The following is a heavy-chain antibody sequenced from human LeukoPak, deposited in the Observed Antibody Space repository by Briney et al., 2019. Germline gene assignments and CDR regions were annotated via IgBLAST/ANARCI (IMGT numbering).Heavy chain of an antibody. CDR3: ARARGPNSGSWFSDS. J-gene: IGHJ4*02. CDR1: GFAFSTYR. V-gene: IGHV3-21*01. D-gene: IGHD6-13*01. CDR2: ISSNGDYI. Sequence: TGGSLILSCEVYGFAFSTYRMNWVRQAPGKGLEWVSSISSNGDYIYYAESGKGRFTMSRDNAKGSLYLQLSSLRAEETGVYDCARARGPNSGSWFSDSWSQGSLVTVSS.